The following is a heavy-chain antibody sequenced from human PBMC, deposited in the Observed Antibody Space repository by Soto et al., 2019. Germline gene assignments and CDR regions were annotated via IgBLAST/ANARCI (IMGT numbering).Heavy chain of an antibody. D-gene: IGHD2-21*01. Sequence: QVQLQESGPGLVKPSQTLSLTCTVSGGSISSGGYYWSWIRQHPGKGLEWIGYIYYSGSTYYNPSLXSXVTTSVDTSKYQFSPKMSSVTAAATAVYYCARGVIHWGQGTLVSVSS. CDR2: IYYSGST. V-gene: IGHV4-31*03. J-gene: IGHJ4*02. CDR3: ARGVIH. CDR1: GGSISSGGYY.